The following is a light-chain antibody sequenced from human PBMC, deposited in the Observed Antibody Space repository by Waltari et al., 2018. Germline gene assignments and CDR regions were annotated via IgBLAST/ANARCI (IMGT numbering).Light chain of an antibody. V-gene: IGKV3-20*01. Sequence: EIVLTQSPGTLSLSPGERATLSCRASQSVSRSLAWYQQKPVQAPRLLIYGASSRATGFPDRFSGSGSGTDFSLTISRLEPEDFAVYYCQHYVRLPVSFGQGTKVEIK. CDR2: GAS. CDR1: QSVSRS. CDR3: QHYVRLPVS. J-gene: IGKJ1*01.